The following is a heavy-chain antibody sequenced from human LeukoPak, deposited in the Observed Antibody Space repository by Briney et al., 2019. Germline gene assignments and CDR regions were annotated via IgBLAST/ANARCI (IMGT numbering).Heavy chain of an antibody. J-gene: IGHJ4*02. CDR1: GFTFDDYA. Sequence: GGSLRLSCAASGFTFDDYAMHWVRQAPGKGLEWVSGISWNSGSIGYADSVKGRFTISRDNAKNSLYLQMNSLRAEDTAVYYCARAGRWSTTPLDYWGQGTLVTVSS. D-gene: IGHD3-10*01. V-gene: IGHV3-9*01. CDR2: ISWNSGSI. CDR3: ARAGRWSTTPLDY.